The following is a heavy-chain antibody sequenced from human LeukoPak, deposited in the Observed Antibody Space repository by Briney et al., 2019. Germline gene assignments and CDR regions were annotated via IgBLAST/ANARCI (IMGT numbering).Heavy chain of an antibody. CDR1: GFTFTSYG. D-gene: IGHD5-18*01. CDR2: MSYDGSNK. J-gene: IGHJ3*02. Sequence: GGSLRLSCAASGFTFTSYGMHWVRQAPGKGLEWVALMSYDGSNKYYADSVKGRFTISRDNSKNTLYLQMNSLTAEDTAVYYCGKARGSYGINDAFDIWGQGTMVTVSS. CDR3: GKARGSYGINDAFDI. V-gene: IGHV3-30*18.